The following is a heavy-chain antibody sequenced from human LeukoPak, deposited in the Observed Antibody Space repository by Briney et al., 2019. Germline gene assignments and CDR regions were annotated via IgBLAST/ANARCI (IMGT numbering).Heavy chain of an antibody. CDR3: ARDQAGYFDY. CDR2: IYSGGST. Sequence: GGSLRLSCAAFGFTVSSNYMSWVRQAPGKGLEWVSVIYSGGSTYYADSVKGRFTISRDNSKNTLYLQMNSLRAEDTAVYYCARDQAGYFDYWGQGTLVTVSS. V-gene: IGHV3-53*01. CDR1: GFTVSSNY. J-gene: IGHJ4*02.